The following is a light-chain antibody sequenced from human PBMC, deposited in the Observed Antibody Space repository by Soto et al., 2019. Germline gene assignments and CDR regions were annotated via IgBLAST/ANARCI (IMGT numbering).Light chain of an antibody. V-gene: IGKV3-15*01. J-gene: IGKJ1*01. CDR1: QSVSNN. CDR3: QQYNTWHRT. CDR2: GAS. Sequence: EIVMTQSPATLSVSPGDRATLSCRASQSVSNNLAWYQQKPGQAPRLLIYGASTRATGIPARFSGSGSGTEFTLTVSSRQSEDFAVYYCQQYNTWHRTFGQGNNVKIK.